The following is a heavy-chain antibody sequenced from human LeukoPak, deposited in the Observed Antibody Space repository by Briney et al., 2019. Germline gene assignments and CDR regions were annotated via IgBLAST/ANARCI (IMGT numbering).Heavy chain of an antibody. Sequence: ASVTVSCKAFGYTFTSNYMHWVRQAPGQGPEWMGVISPSGGSTTYAQKFQGRVTLTRDMSTSTDYLELSSLRSEDTAVYFCAREGYCSGGNCYSLDYWGQGTLVTVSS. D-gene: IGHD2-15*01. CDR1: GYTFTSNY. CDR3: AREGYCSGGNCYSLDY. J-gene: IGHJ4*02. V-gene: IGHV1-46*01. CDR2: ISPSGGST.